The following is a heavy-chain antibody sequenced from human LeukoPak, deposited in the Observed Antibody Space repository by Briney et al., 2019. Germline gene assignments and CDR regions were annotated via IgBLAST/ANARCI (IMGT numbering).Heavy chain of an antibody. D-gene: IGHD3-3*01. CDR1: GGSSSGYY. CDR3: ARATRNYDFWSAEGRSWFDP. V-gene: IGHV4-34*01. Sequence: PSETLSLTCAVYGGSSSGYYWTWIRQPPGRGLEWIGEINHSGSTNYNPSLKSRVTISGDMSKNQFSLNLTSVTAADPAVYYCARATRNYDFWSAEGRSWFDPWGQGSLVTVSS. J-gene: IGHJ5*02. CDR2: INHSGST.